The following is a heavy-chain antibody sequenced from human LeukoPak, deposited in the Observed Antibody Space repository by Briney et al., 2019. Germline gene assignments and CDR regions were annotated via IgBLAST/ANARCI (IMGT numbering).Heavy chain of an antibody. J-gene: IGHJ4*02. CDR3: ARSLGTTVTTAPGY. CDR1: GFTFSSYE. D-gene: IGHD4-17*01. CDR2: ISSSATTI. V-gene: IGHV3-48*03. Sequence: GGSLRLSCAASGFTFSSYEMSWVRQAPGKGLEWVPYISSSATTIYYADSVEGRFTISRDNAKSSLFLQMNSLRAEDTAVYYCARSLGTTVTTAPGYWGQGTLVTVSS.